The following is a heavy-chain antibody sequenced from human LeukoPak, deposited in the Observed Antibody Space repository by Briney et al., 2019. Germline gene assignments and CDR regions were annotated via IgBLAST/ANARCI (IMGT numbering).Heavy chain of an antibody. J-gene: IGHJ4*02. CDR3: ARELPAYGGYDGSGYLDY. CDR2: ISSSGSII. Sequence: PGGSLRLSCAASGFTFSSYEMNWVRQAPGKGLDWVSYISSSGSIIYYVDSVKGRFTISRDNAKKSLYLQMNSLRAEDTAVYYCARELPAYGGYDGSGYLDYWGQGTLVTVSS. D-gene: IGHD3-22*01. CDR1: GFTFSSYE. V-gene: IGHV3-48*03.